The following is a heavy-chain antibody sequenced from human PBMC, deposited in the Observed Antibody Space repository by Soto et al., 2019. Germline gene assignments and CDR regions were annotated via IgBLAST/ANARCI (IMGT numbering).Heavy chain of an antibody. CDR3: AREGDFRYYYGSGSYYNLGMDV. J-gene: IGHJ6*02. D-gene: IGHD3-10*01. Sequence: SETLSLTCAVYGGSFSGYYWSWIRQPPGQGLEWIGEINHSGSTNYNPSLKSRVTISVDTSKNQFSLKLSSVTAADTAVYYFAREGDFRYYYGSGSYYNLGMDVWGQGTTVT. V-gene: IGHV4-34*01. CDR1: GGSFSGYY. CDR2: INHSGST.